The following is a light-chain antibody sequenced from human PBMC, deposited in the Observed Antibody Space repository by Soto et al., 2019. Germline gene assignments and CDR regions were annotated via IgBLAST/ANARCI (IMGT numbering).Light chain of an antibody. V-gene: IGLV1-47*01. Sequence: QSVLTQPPSASGTPGQRVTISCSGSSSNIGSNYVYWYQQLPGTAPKLLIYRNNQRPSGVPDRFSGSKSGTSAALAISGRRSEDEADDYCAAWDDSLSGWVFGGGTKVTGL. CDR3: AAWDDSLSGWV. CDR2: RNN. CDR1: SSNIGSNY. J-gene: IGLJ3*02.